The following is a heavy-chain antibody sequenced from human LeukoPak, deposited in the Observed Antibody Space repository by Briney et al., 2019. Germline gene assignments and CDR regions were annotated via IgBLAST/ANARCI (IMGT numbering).Heavy chain of an antibody. J-gene: IGHJ4*02. V-gene: IGHV3-48*03. Sequence: GGSLRLSCAASGFTFSSYEMKWVRQAPGKGLEWVSYISSGGNTIYYADSVKGRFTISRDNAKNSLYLQMNSLRAEDTAVYYCAREGTAMVSFDYWGQGTLVTGSS. CDR3: AREGTAMVSFDY. D-gene: IGHD5-18*01. CDR2: ISSGGNTI. CDR1: GFTFSSYE.